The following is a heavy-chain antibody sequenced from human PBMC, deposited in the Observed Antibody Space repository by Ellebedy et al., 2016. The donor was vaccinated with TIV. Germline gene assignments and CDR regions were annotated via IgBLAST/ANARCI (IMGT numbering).Heavy chain of an antibody. CDR3: ARDGAGGWGESRGHDAFDI. V-gene: IGHV3-21*01. CDR1: GFTFSSYS. Sequence: GESLKISCAASGFTFSSYSMKWVRQAPGKGLEWVSSISSSSSYIYSAVSVKGRFPISRDNAKNSLFLQINSLRAEDTAVYYCARDGAGGWGESRGHDAFDIWGQGTMVTVSS. D-gene: IGHD3-16*01. CDR2: ISSSSSYI. J-gene: IGHJ3*02.